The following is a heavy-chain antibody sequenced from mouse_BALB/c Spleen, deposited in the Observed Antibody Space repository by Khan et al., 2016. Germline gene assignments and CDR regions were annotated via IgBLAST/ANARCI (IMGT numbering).Heavy chain of an antibody. CDR3: ARIYNYGSPYFDY. CDR1: GFTFSNYG. CDR2: INSNGGNT. Sequence: EVELVESGGGLVQPGGSLKLSCAASGFTFSNYGMSWVRQTPDKRLELVATINSNGGNTYYPDSVKGRFTISRDNSYNTLYLQLSSLKSEDTAMYYCARIYNYGSPYFDYWGQGATLTVSS. J-gene: IGHJ2*01. D-gene: IGHD1-1*01. V-gene: IGHV5-6-3*01.